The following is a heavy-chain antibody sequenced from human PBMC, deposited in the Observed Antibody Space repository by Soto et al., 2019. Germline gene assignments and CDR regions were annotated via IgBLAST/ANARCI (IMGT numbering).Heavy chain of an antibody. CDR3: ASEDSGYDWDNWFDP. J-gene: IGHJ5*02. D-gene: IGHD5-12*01. CDR2: INSDGSST. V-gene: IGHV3-74*01. Sequence: GGSLRLSCVASGFIFSNCWMHWVRQAPGMGLVWVSHINSDGSSTTYADSVKGRFTISRDNAKNTLYLQMNSLRAEDTAVYYCASEDSGYDWDNWFDPWGQGTLVTVSS. CDR1: GFIFSNCW.